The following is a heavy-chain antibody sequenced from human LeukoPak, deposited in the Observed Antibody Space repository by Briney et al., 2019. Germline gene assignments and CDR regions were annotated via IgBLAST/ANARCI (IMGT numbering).Heavy chain of an antibody. CDR1: GSTFSSYA. D-gene: IGHD2-2*02. CDR3: AKELGHTLPFDC. CDR2: MSGSGGYT. J-gene: IGHJ4*02. V-gene: IGHV3-23*01. Sequence: ESGGGLVQPGGSLRLSCAASGSTFSSYAMSWVRQAPGKGLEWVSAMSGSGGYTYYADSVKGRFTISRDSSKNTLYLQMNSLRGEDTAVYYCAKELGHTLPFDCWGQGTLVTVSS.